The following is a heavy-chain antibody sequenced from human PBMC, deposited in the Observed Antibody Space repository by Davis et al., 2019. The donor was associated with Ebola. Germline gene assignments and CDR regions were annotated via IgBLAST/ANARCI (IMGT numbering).Heavy chain of an antibody. D-gene: IGHD4-17*01. V-gene: IGHV3-74*01. CDR1: GFTFSSYW. CDR3: AKDLARTVTGFNWFDP. CDR2: INSDGSST. J-gene: IGHJ5*02. Sequence: GESLKISCAASGFTFSSYWMHWVRQPPGKGLVWVSSINSDGSSTSYADSVKGRFTISRDNAKNTLYLQMNSLRAEDTAVYYCAKDLARTVTGFNWFDPWGQGTLVTVSS.